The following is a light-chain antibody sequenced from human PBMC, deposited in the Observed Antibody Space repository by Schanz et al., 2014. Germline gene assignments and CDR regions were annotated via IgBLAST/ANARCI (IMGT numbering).Light chain of an antibody. J-gene: IGLJ3*02. CDR1: SSDIGGRAY. V-gene: IGLV2-14*01. CDR2: DVN. CDR3: SSYTSSSRV. Sequence: QSALTQPASVSGSPGQSITISCTGTSSDIGGRAYVSWYQQRPGKAPQLILYDVNSRPSGVSNRFSGSKSGNTASLTISGLQAEDEADYYCSSYTSSSRVFGGGTKLTVL.